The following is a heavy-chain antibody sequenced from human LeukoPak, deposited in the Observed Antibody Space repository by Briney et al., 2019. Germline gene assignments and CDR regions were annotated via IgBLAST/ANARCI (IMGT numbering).Heavy chain of an antibody. J-gene: IGHJ4*02. Sequence: GGSLRLSCAASGFTFSSYSMNWVRQAPGKGLEWVSSISSSSSYIYYADSVEGRFTISRDNAKNSLYLQMSSLRAEDTAVYYCASSGYQLLFTAPPLDDYWGQGTLVTVSS. CDR3: ASSGYQLLFTAPPLDDY. CDR2: ISSSSSYI. V-gene: IGHV3-21*01. CDR1: GFTFSSYS. D-gene: IGHD2-2*01.